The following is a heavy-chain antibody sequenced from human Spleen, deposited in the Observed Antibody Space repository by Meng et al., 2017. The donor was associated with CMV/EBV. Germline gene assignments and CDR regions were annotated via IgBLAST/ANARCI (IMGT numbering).Heavy chain of an antibody. CDR1: GGSFSGYY. J-gene: IGHJ4*02. CDR3: ARAGEWSPFDY. CDR2: ISHSGST. Sequence: LTCAVYGGSFSGYYWSWIRQPPGKGLEWIGEISHSGSTNYNPSLKSRVTIPVDTSKNQFSLKLSSVTAADTAVYYCARAGEWSPFDYWGQGTLVTVSS. D-gene: IGHD3-3*01. V-gene: IGHV4-34*01.